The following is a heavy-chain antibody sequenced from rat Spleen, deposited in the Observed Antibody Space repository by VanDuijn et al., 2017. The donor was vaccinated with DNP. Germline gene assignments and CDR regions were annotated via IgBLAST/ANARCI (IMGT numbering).Heavy chain of an antibody. D-gene: IGHD1-6*01. CDR2: ISYEGSST. CDR3: TTSEAYTTDA. Sequence: EVTLVESGGGLVQPGRSLKLSCAASGFTFSNYDMAWVRQAPTKGLEWVASISYEGSSTYYGDSVKGRFTISRDNGKSTLYLQMESLRSEDTATYYCTTSEAYTTDAWGQGTSVTVSS. CDR1: GFTFSNYD. V-gene: IGHV5-20*01. J-gene: IGHJ4*01.